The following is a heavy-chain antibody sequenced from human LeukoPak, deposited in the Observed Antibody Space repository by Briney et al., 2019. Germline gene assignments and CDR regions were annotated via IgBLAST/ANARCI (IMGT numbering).Heavy chain of an antibody. V-gene: IGHV1-2*02. CDR1: GYTFTGYY. Sequence: AVNVSCKASGYTFTGYYMHWVRQATGQGLDWMGWINPNSGGRNYAQKFQGRVTMTRDTSISTACMELSRLSADDTAVYYCARDSDSGSFYFDYWGQGTLVTVSS. CDR3: ARDSDSGSFYFDY. D-gene: IGHD1-26*01. CDR2: INPNSGGR. J-gene: IGHJ4*02.